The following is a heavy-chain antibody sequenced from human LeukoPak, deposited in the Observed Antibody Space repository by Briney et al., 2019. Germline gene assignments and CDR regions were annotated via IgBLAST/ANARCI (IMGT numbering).Heavy chain of an antibody. CDR2: MNPNSGNT. CDR1: GYTFTSYD. V-gene: IGHV1-8*01. D-gene: IGHD3-22*01. CDR3: AREARYYDSSGYYYRLNYYYYMDV. J-gene: IGHJ6*03. Sequence: ASVKVSCKASGYTFTSYDINWVRQATGQGLEWMGWMNPNSGNTGYAQKFQGRVTMTRNTSISTAYMELSSLRAEDTAVYYCAREARYYDSSGYYYRLNYYYYMDVWGKGTTVTVSS.